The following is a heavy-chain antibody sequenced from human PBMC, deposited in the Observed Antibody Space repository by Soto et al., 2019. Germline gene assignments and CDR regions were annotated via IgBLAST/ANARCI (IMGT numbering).Heavy chain of an antibody. D-gene: IGHD3-22*01. J-gene: IGHJ4*02. CDR2: IYSSGDT. Sequence: QVQLQESGPGLVKPSETLSLTCTVSGGSISHYYWSWIRQPPGKGLEWIGYIYSSGDTNYNPYLKSRFTISVDTSNNQFSLKLTSVTAADTAVYYCARRDSSGYYVYWGQGTLVTVSS. CDR1: GGSISHYY. V-gene: IGHV4-59*01. CDR3: ARRDSSGYYVY.